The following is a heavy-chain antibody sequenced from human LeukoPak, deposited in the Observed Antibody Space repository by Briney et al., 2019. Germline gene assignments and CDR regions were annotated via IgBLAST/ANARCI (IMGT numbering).Heavy chain of an antibody. CDR2: IYSGDSDT. CDR1: GYSFTSYW. V-gene: IGHV5-51*01. J-gene: IGHJ5*02. Sequence: GESLKISFKGSGYSFTSYWIGWVRQMPGKGREWMGVIYSGDSDTRYSPSFQGQVTISADKSISTAYLQWSSLKASDTAMYYCARQGYGDYVFPTTWFDPWGQGTLVTVSS. D-gene: IGHD4-17*01. CDR3: ARQGYGDYVFPTTWFDP.